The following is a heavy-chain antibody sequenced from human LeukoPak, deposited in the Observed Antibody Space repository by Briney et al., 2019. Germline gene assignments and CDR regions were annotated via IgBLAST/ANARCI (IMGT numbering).Heavy chain of an antibody. J-gene: IGHJ1*01. CDR2: INHSGGT. CDR3: ARYDAPARMGIQH. CDR1: DGSFTDYH. Sequence: PSETLSLTCAVYDGSFTDYHWSWIRQPPGKGLEWIGQINHSGGTNYNPSLESRVTMPLDMSKNHFSLKLTSVTAADTAVYYCARYDAPARMGIQHWGQGTLVTVSS. V-gene: IGHV4-34*01. D-gene: IGHD7-27*01.